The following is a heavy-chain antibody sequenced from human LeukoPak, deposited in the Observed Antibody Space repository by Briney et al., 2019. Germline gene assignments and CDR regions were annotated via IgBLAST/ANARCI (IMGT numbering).Heavy chain of an antibody. CDR3: ARSGSHRNSGYDY. Sequence: GGSLRLSCAASGFTSNTYIMNWVRQAPGKGLEWVSYIRNSTNNIYYADSVRGRFTISRDNAKNSLYLQMNSLRVEDTGVYYCARSGSHRNSGYDYWGQGTLVTVSS. V-gene: IGHV3-48*04. CDR1: GFTSNTYI. CDR2: IRNSTNNI. J-gene: IGHJ4*02. D-gene: IGHD5-12*01.